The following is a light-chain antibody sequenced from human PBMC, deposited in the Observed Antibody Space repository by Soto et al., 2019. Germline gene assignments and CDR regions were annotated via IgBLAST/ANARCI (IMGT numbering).Light chain of an antibody. CDR1: QDISNY. CDR3: QQLMM. V-gene: IGKV1-33*01. J-gene: IGKJ1*01. CDR2: DAS. Sequence: DIQMTQSPPSLSASVGDRVTITCQASQDISNYLNWYQQKPGKAPKLLIYDASNLETGVPSMFSGSGSGTDFTFTISSMHPEDIEIYYCQQLMMFGQSTKVEIK.